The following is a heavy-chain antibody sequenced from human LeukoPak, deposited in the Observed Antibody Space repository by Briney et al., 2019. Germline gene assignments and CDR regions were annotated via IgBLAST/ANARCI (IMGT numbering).Heavy chain of an antibody. Sequence: SETLSLTCTVSGGSISSCYWSWIRQPPGKGLEWIGYIYYSGSTNYNPSLKSRVTISVDTSKNQFSLKLSSVTAADTAVYYCARAYSGSYSPFDYWGQGTLVTVSS. D-gene: IGHD1-26*01. CDR2: IYYSGST. CDR3: ARAYSGSYSPFDY. J-gene: IGHJ4*02. V-gene: IGHV4-59*01. CDR1: GGSISSCY.